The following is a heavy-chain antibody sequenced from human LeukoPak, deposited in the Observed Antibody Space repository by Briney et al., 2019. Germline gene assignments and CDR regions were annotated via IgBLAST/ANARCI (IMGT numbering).Heavy chain of an antibody. J-gene: IGHJ3*02. CDR3: ARARDGNSLGSFNI. V-gene: IGHV4-61*08. CDR1: GGSISSGDYY. CDR2: IYASGST. D-gene: IGHD5-24*01. Sequence: PSETLSLTCSVSGGSISSGDYYWTWIRQHPGEGLEWIGYIYASGSTNYNPSLKSRVTMSFDTSKNQFSLTLTSVTAADTAVYYCARARDGNSLGSFNIWGQGTMVTVSS.